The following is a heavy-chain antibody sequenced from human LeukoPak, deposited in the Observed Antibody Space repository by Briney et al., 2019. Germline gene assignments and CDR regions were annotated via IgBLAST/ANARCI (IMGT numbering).Heavy chain of an antibody. CDR2: FDPEDGET. CDR1: GYTLTELS. J-gene: IGHJ4*02. D-gene: IGHD3-10*01. Sequence: ASVKVSCKVSGYTLTELSMHWVRQAPGKGLEWMGGFDPEDGETIYAQKFQGRVTMTEDTSTDTAYMELSSLRSEDTAVYYCATGQDYYGSGSYSPDYWGQGTLVTVSS. V-gene: IGHV1-24*01. CDR3: ATGQDYYGSGSYSPDY.